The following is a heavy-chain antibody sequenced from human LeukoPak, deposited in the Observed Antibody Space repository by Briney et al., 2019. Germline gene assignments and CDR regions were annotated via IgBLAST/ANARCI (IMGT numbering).Heavy chain of an antibody. D-gene: IGHD6-19*01. V-gene: IGHV3-23*01. Sequence: PGGSLRLSCAASGILVSSNYMSWVRQAPGKGLEWVSAISGSAGSTYYADSVKGRFTISRDNSKNTLYLQMNSLRAEDTAVYYCAKVGESQWLVQDYWGQGTLVTVSS. J-gene: IGHJ4*02. CDR1: GILVSSNY. CDR2: ISGSAGST. CDR3: AKVGESQWLVQDY.